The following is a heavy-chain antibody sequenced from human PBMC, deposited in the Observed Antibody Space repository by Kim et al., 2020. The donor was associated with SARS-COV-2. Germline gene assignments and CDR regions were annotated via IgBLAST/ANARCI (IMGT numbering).Heavy chain of an antibody. CDR3: ARQLYGDYVGDWYFDL. CDR1: GYTFTSYG. Sequence: ASVKVSCKASGYTFTSYGISWVRQAPGQGLEWMGWISAYNGNTNYAQKLQGRVTMTTDTSTSTAYMELRSLRSDDTAVYYCARQLYGDYVGDWYFDLWGRGTLVTVSS. D-gene: IGHD4-17*01. CDR2: ISAYNGNT. J-gene: IGHJ2*01. V-gene: IGHV1-18*04.